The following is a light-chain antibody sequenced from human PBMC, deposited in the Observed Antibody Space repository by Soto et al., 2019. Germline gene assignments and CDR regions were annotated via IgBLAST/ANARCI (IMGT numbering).Light chain of an antibody. V-gene: IGLV2-18*02. CDR3: TSYTTSSTYV. J-gene: IGLJ1*01. CDR2: AVS. Sequence: QSALTQPPSVSGSPGQSVAISCTGTSSDVGSYNRVSWYQQPPGTAPKLMIYAVSNRPSGVPDRFSGSKSGNTASLTISGLQAEDEADYYCTSYTTSSTYVFGNGTKVTVL. CDR1: SSDVGSYNR.